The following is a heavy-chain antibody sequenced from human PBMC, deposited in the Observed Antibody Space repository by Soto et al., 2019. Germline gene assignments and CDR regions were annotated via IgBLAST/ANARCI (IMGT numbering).Heavy chain of an antibody. CDR1: GYTFTSYG. CDR3: ARDRDYYGSGSYYGPYYYYYYGMDV. D-gene: IGHD3-10*01. J-gene: IGHJ6*02. V-gene: IGHV1-18*01. CDR2: ISAYNGNT. Sequence: VKVSCKASGYTFTSYGISWVRQAPGQGLEWMGWISAYNGNTNYAQKLQGRVTMTTDTSTSTAYMELRSLRSDDTAVYYCARDRDYYGSGSYYGPYYYYYYGMDVWGQGTTVTVSS.